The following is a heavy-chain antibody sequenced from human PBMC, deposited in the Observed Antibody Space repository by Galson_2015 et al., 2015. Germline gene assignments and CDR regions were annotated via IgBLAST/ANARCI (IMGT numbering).Heavy chain of an antibody. Sequence: LRLSCAASGFTFSSYAMHWVRQAPGKGLEWVAVISYDGSNKYYADSVKGRFTISRDNSKNTLYLQMNSLRAEDTAVYYCAREVGIAVAGELYFDYWGQGTLVTVSS. CDR2: ISYDGSNK. V-gene: IGHV3-30-3*01. J-gene: IGHJ4*02. CDR1: GFTFSSYA. D-gene: IGHD6-19*01. CDR3: AREVGIAVAGELYFDY.